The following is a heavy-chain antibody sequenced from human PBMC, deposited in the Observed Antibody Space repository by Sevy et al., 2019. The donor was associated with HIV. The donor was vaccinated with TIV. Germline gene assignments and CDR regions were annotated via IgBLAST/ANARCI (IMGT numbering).Heavy chain of an antibody. CDR3: AKGGGMTTVALSGFDI. J-gene: IGHJ3*02. D-gene: IGHD4-4*01. Sequence: GGSLRLSCAASGFSFNNFAMSWIRQAPGKGMEWVSSTSIGGGQTNYEESVRGRFIISRDNSRNTLYVEMNSLRAEDTAIYYCAKGGGMTTVALSGFDIWGQGTTVTVSS. CDR2: TSIGGGQT. CDR1: GFSFNNFA. V-gene: IGHV3-23*01.